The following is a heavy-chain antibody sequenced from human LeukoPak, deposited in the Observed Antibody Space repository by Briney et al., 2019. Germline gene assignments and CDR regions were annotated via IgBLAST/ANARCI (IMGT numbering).Heavy chain of an antibody. J-gene: IGHJ5*02. CDR2: IIHSGGT. CDR1: GGSFSGYY. V-gene: IGHV4-34*12. CDR3: ARSDGYCSTTRCPHWFDP. Sequence: SETLSLTCAVYGGSFSGYYWSWIRQPPGKGLEWIGEIIHSGGTNYNPSLKSRISMSVDTSKNQVSLKLTSVTAADTAVYYCARSDGYCSTTRCPHWFDPWGQGTLVTVSS. D-gene: IGHD2-2*01.